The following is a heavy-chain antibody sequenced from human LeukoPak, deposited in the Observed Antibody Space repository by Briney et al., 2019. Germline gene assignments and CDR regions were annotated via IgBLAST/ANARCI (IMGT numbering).Heavy chain of an antibody. Sequence: SCKASGGTFSSYGMHWVRQAPGKGLEWVAGISYDGRNKEYVDSVKGRFTISRDNSKNTLYLQMNSLRAEDKAVYNCAKDRGYSHGFDYWGQGTLVTVSS. J-gene: IGHJ4*02. V-gene: IGHV3-30*18. D-gene: IGHD5-18*01. CDR1: GGTFSSYG. CDR2: ISYDGRNK. CDR3: AKDRGYSHGFDY.